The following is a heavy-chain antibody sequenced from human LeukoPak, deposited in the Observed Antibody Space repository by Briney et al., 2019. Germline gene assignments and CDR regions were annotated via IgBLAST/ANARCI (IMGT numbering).Heavy chain of an antibody. CDR2: ISWNSGSI. Sequence: GGSLRLSCAASGFTFDDYAMHWVRQAPGKGLEWVSGISWNSGSIGYADSVKGRFTISRDNAKNSLYLQMDSLRAEDTAVYYCAKDRVLAAAGTLWFDYWGQGTLVTVSS. CDR3: AKDRVLAAAGTLWFDY. D-gene: IGHD6-13*01. V-gene: IGHV3-9*01. J-gene: IGHJ4*02. CDR1: GFTFDDYA.